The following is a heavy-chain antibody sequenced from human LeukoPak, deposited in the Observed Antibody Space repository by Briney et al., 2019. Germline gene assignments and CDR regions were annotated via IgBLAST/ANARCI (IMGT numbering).Heavy chain of an antibody. CDR1: GGSISSYY. CDR3: ARLLVVGGDGYAFDI. CDR2: IYYSGST. D-gene: IGHD1-26*01. Sequence: PSETLSLTCTVPGGSISSYYWSWIRQPPGKGLEWIGYIYYSGSTNYNPSLKSRVTISVGTSKNQFSLKLSSVTAADTAVYYCARLLVVGGDGYAFDIWGQGTMVTVSS. J-gene: IGHJ3*02. V-gene: IGHV4-59*01.